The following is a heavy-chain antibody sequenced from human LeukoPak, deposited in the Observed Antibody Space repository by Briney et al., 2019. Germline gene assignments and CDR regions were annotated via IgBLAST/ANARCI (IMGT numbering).Heavy chain of an antibody. CDR3: ATEGVSSNWNDYVDAFDI. CDR1: GYTLTELS. D-gene: IGHD1-1*01. V-gene: IGHV1-24*01. CDR2: FDPEDGET. J-gene: IGHJ3*02. Sequence: ASVTVSCKVSGYTLTELSMHWVRQAPGKGLEWMGGFDPEDGETIYAQKFQGRVTMTEDTSTDTAYMELSSLRSEDTAVYYCATEGVSSNWNDYVDAFDIWGQGTMVTVSS.